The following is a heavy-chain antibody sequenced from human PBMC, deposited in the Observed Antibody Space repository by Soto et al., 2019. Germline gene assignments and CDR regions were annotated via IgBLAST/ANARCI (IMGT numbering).Heavy chain of an antibody. CDR2: ITASGDRT. Sequence: GGSLRLSCAASGFIFSNYAMTWVRQAPGKGLEWVSSITASGDRTHYATSVEGPFTISRDNSKNTLYLQMNTLRAEDTAVYYCAKGFSSDSTRWFDPWGQGTLVTVSS. V-gene: IGHV3-23*01. CDR1: GFIFSNYA. CDR3: AKGFSSDSTRWFDP. J-gene: IGHJ5*02. D-gene: IGHD3-22*01.